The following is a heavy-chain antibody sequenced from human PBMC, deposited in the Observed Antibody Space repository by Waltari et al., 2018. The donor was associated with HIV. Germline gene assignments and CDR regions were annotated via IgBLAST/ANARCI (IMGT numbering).Heavy chain of an antibody. D-gene: IGHD1-26*01. CDR3: ARGDQWGIFLDSYYGLDV. J-gene: IGHJ6*02. CDR2: INQDATKK. CDR1: KFWLIRYG. Sequence: VESGGGVVTPGGSLTLPREASKFWLIRYGRGWARQASGKGLEWVANINQDATKKNYAESVKGRFSVSRDNGKYSVFLEMNRLRVQDTAVYFCARGDQWGIFLDSYYGLDVWGRGTTVIVSS. V-gene: IGHV3-7*01.